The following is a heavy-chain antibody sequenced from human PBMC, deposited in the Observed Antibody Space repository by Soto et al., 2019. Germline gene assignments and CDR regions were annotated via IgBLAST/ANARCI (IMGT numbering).Heavy chain of an antibody. CDR2: LYDLDGT. CDR1: GCTVSGKQY. J-gene: IGHJ3*02. Sequence: GSLILSCSAFGCTVSGKQYVAWVRQAPGKGLEWVSALYDLDGTYYADSVKGRFTTSSDSSRTTVYLQMNSLRPDDTAVYSCATWHLQEHAYDIWGQGPMVTLSS. V-gene: IGHV3-53*01. D-gene: IGHD1-1*01. CDR3: ATWHLQEHAYDI.